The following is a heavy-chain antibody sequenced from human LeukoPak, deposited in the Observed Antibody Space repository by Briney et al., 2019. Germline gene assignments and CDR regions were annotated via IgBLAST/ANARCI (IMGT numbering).Heavy chain of an antibody. J-gene: IGHJ6*03. CDR3: ARGAFWSVTNYYYYMDV. Sequence: ASVKVSCKASGYIFTSYGINWVRQAPGQGLEWMGWITAYNGNTNYAQKLQGRVTMTTDTSTSTAYMELSSLRSEDTAVYYCARGAFWSVTNYYYYMDVWGKGTTVTVSS. V-gene: IGHV1-18*01. CDR1: GYIFTSYG. CDR2: ITAYNGNT. D-gene: IGHD3-3*01.